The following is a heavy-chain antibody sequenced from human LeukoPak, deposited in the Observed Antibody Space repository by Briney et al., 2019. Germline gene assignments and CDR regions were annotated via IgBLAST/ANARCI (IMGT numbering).Heavy chain of an antibody. Sequence: GGSLRLSCAASGFTFSSYSMNWVRQAPGKGLEWVSYISSISSTIYYADTVKGRFTISRDNAKNSLSLQMNSLRAEDTAVYYCARDWSRRRIAAAGHDYWGQGTLVTVSS. CDR3: ARDWSRRRIAAAGHDY. D-gene: IGHD6-13*01. CDR2: ISSISSTI. V-gene: IGHV3-48*01. CDR1: GFTFSSYS. J-gene: IGHJ4*02.